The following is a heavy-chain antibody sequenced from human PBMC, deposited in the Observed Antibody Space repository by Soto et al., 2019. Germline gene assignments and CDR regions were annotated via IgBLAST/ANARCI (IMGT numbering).Heavy chain of an antibody. V-gene: IGHV1-8*01. CDR2: MNPDSGKT. CDR3: ARGIKYGAYSRWFDP. CDR1: GYTFTSYE. J-gene: IGHJ5*02. Sequence: QVQLLQSGAEVKKPGASVKVSCKASGYTFTSYEINWVRQATGQGLEYLGWMNPDSGKTAYVQKFQGRVTMTWDTSISKAYMELSRLRSEDTAVYFCARGIKYGAYSRWFDPWGQGTLVTVSS. D-gene: IGHD4-17*01.